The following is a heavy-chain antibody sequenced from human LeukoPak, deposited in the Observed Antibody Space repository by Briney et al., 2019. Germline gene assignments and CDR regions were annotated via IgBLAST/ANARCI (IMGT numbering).Heavy chain of an antibody. J-gene: IGHJ4*02. CDR2: IKQDGSEK. D-gene: IGHD2-21*01. Sequence: GGSLRLSCAASGFTFSSYSMNWVRQAPGKGLEWVANIKQDGSEKYYVDSVKGRFTISRDNTKNSLWLQMNSLRVEDTAIYYCASGGFLIGQWGQGTLVTVSS. CDR3: ASGGFLIGQ. CDR1: GFTFSSYS. V-gene: IGHV3-7*01.